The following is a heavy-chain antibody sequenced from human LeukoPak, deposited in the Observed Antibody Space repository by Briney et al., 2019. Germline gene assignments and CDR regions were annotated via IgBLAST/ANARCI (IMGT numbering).Heavy chain of an antibody. Sequence: SSETLSLTCIVSGGSIGSSDYYWGWIRLPPGKGLEWIGSMSSSGSTYYNPSLKSRVTMSVDTSSNQFSLKLNSVTAADTAVYYCARRRRNYAVDSWGQGTLVTVSS. CDR1: GGSIGSSDYY. D-gene: IGHD2-2*01. J-gene: IGHJ5*01. V-gene: IGHV4-39*01. CDR3: ARRRRNYAVDS. CDR2: MSSSGST.